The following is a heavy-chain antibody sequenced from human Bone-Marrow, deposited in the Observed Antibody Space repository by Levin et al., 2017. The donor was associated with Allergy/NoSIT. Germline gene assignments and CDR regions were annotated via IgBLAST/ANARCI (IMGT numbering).Heavy chain of an antibody. CDR3: AKTPRTGCDFDQ. J-gene: IGHJ4*02. CDR1: GGLLSNSNW. D-gene: IGHD5-12*01. CDR2: IYHTGST. V-gene: IGHV4-4*02. Sequence: ASETLSLTCAVSGGLLSNSNWWSWVRQTPGKGLEWIGEIYHTGSTNYNPSLKSRVTISVDSSKNQFSLRLTSVTAADTAVYYCAKTPRTGCDFDQWGQGTLVSVSS.